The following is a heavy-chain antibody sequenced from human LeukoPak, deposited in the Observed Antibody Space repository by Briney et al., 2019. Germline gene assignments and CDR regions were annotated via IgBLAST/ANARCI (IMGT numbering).Heavy chain of an antibody. CDR2: IYYSGST. J-gene: IGHJ5*02. V-gene: IGHV4-59*01. Sequence: PSETLSLTCTVSGGSISSYYWSWIRQPPGKGLEWIGYIYYSGSTNYNPSLKSRVTISVDTSKNQFSLKLSSVTAADTAVYYCARVRYNWNYGFDPWGQGTLVTVSS. CDR1: GGSISSYY. D-gene: IGHD1-7*01. CDR3: ARVRYNWNYGFDP.